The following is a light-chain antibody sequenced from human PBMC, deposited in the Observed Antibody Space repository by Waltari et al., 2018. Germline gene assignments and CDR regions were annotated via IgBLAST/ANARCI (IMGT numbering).Light chain of an antibody. CDR3: MQDLQTSLT. J-gene: IGKJ1*01. V-gene: IGKV2-28*01. CDR2: VGS. Sequence: SFMHSNGYIELDWLLKNPMQSPQLLIYVGSNRAAGVPDRFSGSGSGPDFTLKIRRVDAEDVGVYYCMQDLQTSLTFGQGTKVEIK. CDR1: SFMHSNGYIE.